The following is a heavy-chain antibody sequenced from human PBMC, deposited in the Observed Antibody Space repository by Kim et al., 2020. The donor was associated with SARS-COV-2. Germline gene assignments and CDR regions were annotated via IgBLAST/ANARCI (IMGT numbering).Heavy chain of an antibody. CDR2: IKQDGSEK. V-gene: IGHV3-7*01. D-gene: IGHD6-13*01. J-gene: IGHJ6*02. CDR3: ARASIYSSSWYGRGDYYYGMDV. Sequence: GGSLRLSCAASGFTFSSYWMSWVRQAPGKGLEWVANIKQDGSEKYYVDSVKGRFTISRDNAKNSLYLQMNSLRAEDTVVYYCARASIYSSSWYGRGDYYYGMDVWGQGTTVTVSS. CDR1: GFTFSSYW.